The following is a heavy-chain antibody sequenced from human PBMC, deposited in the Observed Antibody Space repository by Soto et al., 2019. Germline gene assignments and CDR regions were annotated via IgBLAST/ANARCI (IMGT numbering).Heavy chain of an antibody. CDR3: AKDPVFWSGPSSRFDY. V-gene: IGHV3-23*01. J-gene: IGHJ4*02. CDR2: ISGSGGST. Sequence: LRLSCAASGFTFSSYAMSWVRQAPGKGLEWVSAISGSGGSTYYADSVKGRFTISRDNSKNTLYLQMNSLRAEDTAVYYCAKDPVFWSGPSSRFDYWGQGTLVTVSS. D-gene: IGHD3-3*01. CDR1: GFTFSSYA.